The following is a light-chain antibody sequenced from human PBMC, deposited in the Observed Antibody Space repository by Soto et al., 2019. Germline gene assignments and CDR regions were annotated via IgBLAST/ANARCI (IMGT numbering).Light chain of an antibody. CDR2: GTT. J-gene: IGLJ2*01. Sequence: QSVLTQPPSVSGAPGQRVTISCTGSSSNIGAGYDVHWYQQLPGTAPKLLLYGTTNRPSGIPDRFSGSKSGTSASLAITWLQAEDEAHYYCKSYDTSLTGSVFGGGTQLT. CDR3: KSYDTSLTGSV. CDR1: SSNIGAGYD. V-gene: IGLV1-40*01.